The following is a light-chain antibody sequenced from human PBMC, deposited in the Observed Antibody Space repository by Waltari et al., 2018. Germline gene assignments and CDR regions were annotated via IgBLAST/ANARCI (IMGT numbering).Light chain of an antibody. CDR3: LQDHNYPRT. CDR1: QGIRND. V-gene: IGKV1-6*01. J-gene: IGKJ1*01. CDR2: GAF. Sequence: IQMTQSPPSLSGSVGDRVTITCRASQGIRNDVCWYQQKPGQTPQLLIFGAFNLQRGVPSRFSGSGYGTDFTLSISGLQPEDFATYYCLQDHNYPRTFGQGTKVEI.